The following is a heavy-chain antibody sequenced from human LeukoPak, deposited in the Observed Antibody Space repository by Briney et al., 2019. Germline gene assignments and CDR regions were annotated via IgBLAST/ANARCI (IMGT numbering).Heavy chain of an antibody. CDR2: ISGGGGST. CDR3: ATYVRGDFDY. D-gene: IGHD3-10*02. V-gene: IGHV3-23*01. CDR1: AFTFSSYA. Sequence: GGTLRLSCATSAFTFSSYAMSWVREAQGKGLEWVSTISGGGGSTLYADSVKGRFTISRDNSKNTLYLQLSSLRADDTAVYYCATYVRGDFDYWGQGTLVTVSS. J-gene: IGHJ4*02.